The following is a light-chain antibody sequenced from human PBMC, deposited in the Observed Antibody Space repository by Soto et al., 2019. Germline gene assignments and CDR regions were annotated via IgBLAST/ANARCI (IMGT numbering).Light chain of an antibody. V-gene: IGKV3-20*01. CDR1: QRLSASD. Sequence: ELVSTQSPSAQTSSPGQIATHSCSSSQRLSASDIAWYRQKPGQAPKFLIYGVSSRATGIPDRFSGSGSGTDFTLTISSLQPEDCATYDCQQRYSTPYTCGQGTKVDIK. J-gene: IGKJ2*01. CDR2: GVS. CDR3: QQRYSTPYT.